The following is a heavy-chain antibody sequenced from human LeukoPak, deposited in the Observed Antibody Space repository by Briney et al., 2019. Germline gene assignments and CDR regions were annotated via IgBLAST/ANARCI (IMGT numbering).Heavy chain of an antibody. CDR1: GGSISSTTYY. V-gene: IGHV4-39*07. D-gene: IGHD3-10*01. CDR2: IHYSGDT. CDR3: ANLHYGSGSYDRSGSDY. J-gene: IGHJ4*02. Sequence: PSETLSLTCTVSGGSISSTTYYWAWIRQPPGKGLEWIGSIHYSGDTYYNPSLKSRVTISIDTSKTQFSLKLSSVTAADTAVYYCANLHYGSGSYDRSGSDYWGQGTLVTVSS.